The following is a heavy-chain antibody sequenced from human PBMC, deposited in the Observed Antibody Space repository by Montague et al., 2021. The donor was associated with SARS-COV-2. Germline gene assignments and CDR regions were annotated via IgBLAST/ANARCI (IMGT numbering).Heavy chain of an antibody. CDR3: ARDPPDFVYYSSGYYYHYLPSYYYGMDV. Sequence: SLRLSCAASGFTFSSYGMNWVRQAPGKGLEWVSYISSSGSTIYYADSVKGRFTISRDNAKNSLYLQMNSLRAEDTAVYYCARDPPDFVYYSSGYYYHYLPSYYYGMDVWGQGTTVTVSS. CDR2: ISSSGSTI. CDR1: GFTFSSYG. J-gene: IGHJ6*02. V-gene: IGHV3-48*03. D-gene: IGHD3-22*01.